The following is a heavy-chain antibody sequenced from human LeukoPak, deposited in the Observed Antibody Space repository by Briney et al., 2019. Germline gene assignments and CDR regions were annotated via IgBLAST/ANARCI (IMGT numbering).Heavy chain of an antibody. V-gene: IGHV3-9*01. CDR2: ISWNSGSI. Sequence: GGSLRLSCAASGFTFDDYAMHWVRQAPGKGLEWVSGISWNSGSIGYADSVKGRFTISRDNAKNSLYLQMNSLRAEDTAVYYCERGWSHLGSWGQGTLVTVSS. J-gene: IGHJ4*02. CDR3: ERGWSHLGS. CDR1: GFTFDDYA. D-gene: IGHD2-15*01.